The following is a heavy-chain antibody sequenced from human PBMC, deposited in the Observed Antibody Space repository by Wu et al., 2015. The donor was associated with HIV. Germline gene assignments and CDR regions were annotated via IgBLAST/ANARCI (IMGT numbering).Heavy chain of an antibody. Sequence: QVQLVQSGVEVKEPGASVMVSCKTSGYTFSNYGITWVRQAPGQGLEWMGWISAYNGDTNYAQKLQGRVTMTADTSTNTAYMELRSLRSDDTAVYYCARVVGVDTTHLPMIYWGQGTLVTVSS. D-gene: IGHD5-18*01. J-gene: IGHJ4*02. CDR3: ARVVGVDTTHLPMIY. CDR2: ISAYNGDT. CDR1: GYTFSNYG. V-gene: IGHV1-18*01.